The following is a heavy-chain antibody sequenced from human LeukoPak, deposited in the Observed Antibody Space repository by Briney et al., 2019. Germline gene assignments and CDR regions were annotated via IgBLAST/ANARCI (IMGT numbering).Heavy chain of an antibody. CDR3: ARDYDFWSGYLLFDY. Sequence: GGSLRLSCAASGFTFSSYSMNWVRQAPGKGLEWVPYISSSSSTIYYADSVKGRFTISRDNAKNSLYLQMNSLRAEDTAVYYCARDYDFWSGYLLFDYWGQGTLVTVSS. CDR1: GFTFSSYS. D-gene: IGHD3-3*01. V-gene: IGHV3-48*01. CDR2: ISSSSSTI. J-gene: IGHJ4*02.